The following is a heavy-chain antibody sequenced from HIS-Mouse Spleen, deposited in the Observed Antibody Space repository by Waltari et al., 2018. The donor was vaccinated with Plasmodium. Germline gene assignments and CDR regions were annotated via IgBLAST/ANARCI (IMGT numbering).Heavy chain of an antibody. CDR3: ARGRVLGTSSGYFDL. D-gene: IGHD3-10*01. Sequence: QVQLQQWGAGLLKPSETLSLTCAVYGGSFSGYYWSWIRQPPGKGLELIGEINHSASTNYNPSLKSRVTISVDTSKSQFSLKLSSVTAADTAVYYCARGRVLGTSSGYFDLWGRGTLVTVSS. V-gene: IGHV4-34*01. CDR2: INHSAST. CDR1: GGSFSGYY. J-gene: IGHJ2*01.